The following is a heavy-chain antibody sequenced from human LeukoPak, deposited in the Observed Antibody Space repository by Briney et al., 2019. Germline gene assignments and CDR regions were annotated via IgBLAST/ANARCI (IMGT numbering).Heavy chain of an antibody. Sequence: ASVKVSCKASGGTFSSYAISWVRQAPGQGLEWMGRINPNSGATDYAQKFQGRVTMTRDTSISTVYMELNRLRSDDTAVYYCARELPFDYWGQGTLVTVSS. V-gene: IGHV1-2*06. D-gene: IGHD3-10*01. CDR3: ARELPFDY. CDR1: GGTFSSYA. CDR2: INPNSGAT. J-gene: IGHJ4*02.